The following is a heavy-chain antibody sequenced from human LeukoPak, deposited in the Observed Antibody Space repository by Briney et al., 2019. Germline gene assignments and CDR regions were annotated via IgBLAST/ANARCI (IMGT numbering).Heavy chain of an antibody. J-gene: IGHJ4*02. CDR2: INPNSGGT. V-gene: IGHV1-2*02. CDR1: GYTFTGYY. Sequence: ASVKVSCKASGYTFTGYYMNWVRQAPGQGLEWRGWINPNSGGTNYAQNFQGRVTMTRDTSISTAYMELSRLRSDDTAVYYCASSIVVSGNAFDYWGQGTLVTVSS. D-gene: IGHD6-19*01. CDR3: ASSIVVSGNAFDY.